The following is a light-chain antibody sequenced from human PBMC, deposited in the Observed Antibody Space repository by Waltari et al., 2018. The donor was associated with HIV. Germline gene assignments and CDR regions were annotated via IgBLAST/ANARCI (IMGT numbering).Light chain of an antibody. Sequence: QSALTQPASVSGSPGPSITISCTGTSNDVGSSNYVSWHQQHPGEAPKRIIHGVSARPSGISNRFSGSKSGNTACLTISGLQTEDEADYYCSSYTSSTTYVFGTGTRVTVL. CDR3: SSYTSSTTYV. J-gene: IGLJ1*01. V-gene: IGLV2-14*03. CDR2: GVS. CDR1: SNDVGSSNY.